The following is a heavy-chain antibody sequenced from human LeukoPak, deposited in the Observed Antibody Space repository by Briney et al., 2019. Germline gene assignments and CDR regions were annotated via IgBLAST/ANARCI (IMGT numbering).Heavy chain of an antibody. D-gene: IGHD1-26*01. Sequence: PGGSLRLSCAASGFTFSSYVMNWVRQAPGKGLEWVAVISYDGSNKYYADSVKGRFTISRDNSKNTLYLQMNSLRAEDTALYYCAKDSRWAFDYWGQGTLVTVSS. V-gene: IGHV3-30*04. J-gene: IGHJ4*02. CDR2: ISYDGSNK. CDR1: GFTFSSYV. CDR3: AKDSRWAFDY.